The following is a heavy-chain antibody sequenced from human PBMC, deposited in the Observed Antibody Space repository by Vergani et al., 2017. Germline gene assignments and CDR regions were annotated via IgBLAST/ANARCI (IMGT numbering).Heavy chain of an antibody. CDR3: VKGIAAGGPFDY. D-gene: IGHD6-13*01. J-gene: IGHJ4*02. V-gene: IGHV3-64D*06. Sequence: EVQLVESGGGLVQPGGSLRLSCSASGFAFSTYAMHWVRQAPGKGLEYVSVISSNGGSTDYADSVKGRFTISRDNSKNTLYLQMSSLRAEDTAVYYCVKGIAAGGPFDYWGQGTLVTVSS. CDR1: GFAFSTYA. CDR2: ISSNGGST.